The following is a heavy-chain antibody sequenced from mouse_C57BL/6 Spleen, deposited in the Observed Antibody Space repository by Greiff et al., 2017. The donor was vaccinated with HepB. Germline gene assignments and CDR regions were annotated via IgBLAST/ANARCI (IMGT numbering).Heavy chain of an antibody. Sequence: VHVKQSGPELVKPGASVKISCKASGYSFTDYNMNWVKQSNGKSLEWIGVINPNYGTTSYNQKFKGKATLTVDQSSSTAYMQLNSLTSEDSAVYYCARSQFITTVVGYFDVWGTGTTVTVSS. CDR2: INPNYGTT. V-gene: IGHV1-39*01. D-gene: IGHD1-1*01. CDR3: ARSQFITTVVGYFDV. CDR1: GYSFTDYN. J-gene: IGHJ1*03.